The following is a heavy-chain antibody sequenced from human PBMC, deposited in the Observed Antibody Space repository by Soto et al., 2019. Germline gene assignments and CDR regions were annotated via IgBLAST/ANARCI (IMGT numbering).Heavy chain of an antibody. CDR2: IYYSGST. D-gene: IGHD5-12*01. CDR1: GGSISSSSYY. J-gene: IGHJ6*02. CDR3: ARGVAISYYYYYGMDV. Sequence: SETLSLTCTVSGGSISSSSYYWGWIRQPPGKGLEWIGSIYYSGSTYYNPSLKSRVTISVDTSKNQFSLKLGSVTAADTAVYYCARGVAISYYYYYGMDVWGQGTTVTVSS. V-gene: IGHV4-39*01.